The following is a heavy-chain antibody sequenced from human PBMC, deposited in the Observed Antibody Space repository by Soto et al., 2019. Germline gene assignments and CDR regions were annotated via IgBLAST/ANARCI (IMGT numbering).Heavy chain of an antibody. V-gene: IGHV4-31*03. CDR1: GGSISSGGYY. J-gene: IGHJ6*02. CDR3: ARDQYTAPYYGSGSYYNTYYYYYGMDV. Sequence: QVQLQESGPGLVKPSQTLSLTCTVSGGSISSGGYYWSWIRQHPGKGLEWIGYIYYSGSTYYNPSLKSRVTISVDTSKNQFALKLSSVIAADTAVYYCARDQYTAPYYGSGSYYNTYYYYYGMDVWGQGTTVTVSS. CDR2: IYYSGST. D-gene: IGHD3-10*01.